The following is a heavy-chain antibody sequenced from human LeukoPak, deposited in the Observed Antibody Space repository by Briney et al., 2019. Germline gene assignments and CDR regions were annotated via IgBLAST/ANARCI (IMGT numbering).Heavy chain of an antibody. V-gene: IGHV5-51*01. CDR3: ARQPGAGWFDP. CDR1: GYSFTSSW. Sequence: GESLQISCQASGYSFTSSWIGWARQMPGKGLEWMAIINPGDSDTRYSLSFQGQVTISADKSISTVYLQWGSLKASDTAMYCCARQPGAGWFDPWGQGTLVTVSS. CDR2: INPGDSDT. D-gene: IGHD3-10*01. J-gene: IGHJ5*02.